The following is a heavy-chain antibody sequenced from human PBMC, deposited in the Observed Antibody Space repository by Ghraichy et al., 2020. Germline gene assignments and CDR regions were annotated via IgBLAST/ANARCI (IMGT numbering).Heavy chain of an antibody. CDR3: AKRMVDGSGSYIDY. CDR2: IRYDGSNK. V-gene: IGHV3-30*02. J-gene: IGHJ4*02. D-gene: IGHD3-10*01. Sequence: GGSLRLSCAASGFTFSSYGMHWVRQAPGKGLEWVAFIRYDGSNKYYADSVKGRFTISRDNSKHTLYLQMNSLRAEDTAVYYCAKRMVDGSGSYIDYWGQGTLVTVSS. CDR1: GFTFSSYG.